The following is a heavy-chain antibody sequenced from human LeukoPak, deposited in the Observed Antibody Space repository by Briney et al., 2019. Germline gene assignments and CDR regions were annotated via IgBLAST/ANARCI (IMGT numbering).Heavy chain of an antibody. J-gene: IGHJ5*02. Sequence: GGSLRLSCAASGFTFSSYSMNWVRQAPGKGLEWVSSISSSSSYIYYADSVKGRFTISRDNAKNSLYLQMNSLRAEDTAVYYCARDSIAVAGTGFDPWGQGTLVTVS. D-gene: IGHD6-19*01. CDR1: GFTFSSYS. V-gene: IGHV3-21*01. CDR2: ISSSSSYI. CDR3: ARDSIAVAGTGFDP.